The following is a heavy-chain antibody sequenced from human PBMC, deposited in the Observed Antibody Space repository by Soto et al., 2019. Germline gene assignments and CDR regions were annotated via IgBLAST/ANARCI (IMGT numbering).Heavy chain of an antibody. J-gene: IGHJ6*02. CDR2: IWYDGSNK. CDR3: GRGKGRSGDTAMVCIYYGMDV. D-gene: IGHD5-18*01. CDR1: GFTFSSYG. V-gene: IGHV3-33*01. Sequence: QVQVVESGGGVVQPGRSLRLSCAASGFTFSSYGMHWVRQAPGKGLEWVAVIWYDGSNKYYADSVKGRFTISRDNSKNTLFLEMNSLRAEDRAVYYCGRGKGRSGDTAMVCIYYGMDVWGQGTTVTVSS.